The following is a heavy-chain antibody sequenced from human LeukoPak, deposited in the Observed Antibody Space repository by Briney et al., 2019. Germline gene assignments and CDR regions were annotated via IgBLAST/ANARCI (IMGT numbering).Heavy chain of an antibody. Sequence: GGSLRLSXAASGFTFGSYWMSWVRQSPGKGLEWLANVKQDGSEKYYVDSVKGRFTISRDNAKNSLYLQMNSLRAEDTAVYYCARIRRYYYYMDVWGKGTTVTVSS. J-gene: IGHJ6*03. CDR3: ARIRRYYYYMDV. CDR1: GFTFGSYW. CDR2: VKQDGSEK. V-gene: IGHV3-7*01.